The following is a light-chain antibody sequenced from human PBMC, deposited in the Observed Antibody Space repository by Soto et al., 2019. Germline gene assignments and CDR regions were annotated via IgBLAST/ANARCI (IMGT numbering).Light chain of an antibody. CDR3: SSHSSSSTLVV. Sequence: QTASVSGSPGQSITISCTGTSSDVGGYNYVSWYQQHPGKAPKLMIYDVSNRPSGVSNRFSGSKSGNTASLTISGLQAEDEADYYCSSHSSSSTLVVFGGGTKLTVL. J-gene: IGLJ2*01. CDR1: SSDVGGYNY. CDR2: DVS. V-gene: IGLV2-14*01.